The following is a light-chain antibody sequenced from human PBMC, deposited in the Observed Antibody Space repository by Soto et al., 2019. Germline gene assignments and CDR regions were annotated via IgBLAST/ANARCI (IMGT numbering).Light chain of an antibody. Sequence: QSVLTQPASVSGSPGQSITISCTGTSSDVGSYNLVSWYQQHPGKAPKLMIYEGSKRPSGVSNRFSGSKSGNTASLTISGLQAEDEADYYCCSYAGSTDVVFGGGTNLTVL. V-gene: IGLV2-23*01. J-gene: IGLJ2*01. CDR1: SSDVGSYNL. CDR3: CSYAGSTDVV. CDR2: EGS.